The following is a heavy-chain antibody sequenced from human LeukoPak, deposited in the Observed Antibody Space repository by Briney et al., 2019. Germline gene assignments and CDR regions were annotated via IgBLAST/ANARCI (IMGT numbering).Heavy chain of an antibody. Sequence: PGGSLRLSCAASGFTFSSYWMGWVRQAPGKGLEWVANIKEDGSEKYNVDSVKGRFTISRDNAKNSLYLQMNSLRAEDTAVYYCARFIRGVTQSSYDSWGQGTLVTVSS. D-gene: IGHD3-10*01. CDR2: IKEDGSEK. CDR3: ARFIRGVTQSSYDS. CDR1: GFTFSSYW. J-gene: IGHJ4*02. V-gene: IGHV3-7*01.